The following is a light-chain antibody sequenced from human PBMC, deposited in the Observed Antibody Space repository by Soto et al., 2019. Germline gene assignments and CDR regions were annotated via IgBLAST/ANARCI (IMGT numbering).Light chain of an antibody. CDR2: SNT. J-gene: IGLJ2*01. CDR3: ATGDDRLNVWI. CDR1: TSNIGSNA. Sequence: QSVLTQPPSASAPPGQRVTISCSGSTSNIGSNAVNWYQQLPGTAPKLLIYSNTQRPSGVPDRITGSKSGTSASLAISGLQAEDESTYYCATGDDRLNVWIFGGGTKLTVL. V-gene: IGLV1-44*01.